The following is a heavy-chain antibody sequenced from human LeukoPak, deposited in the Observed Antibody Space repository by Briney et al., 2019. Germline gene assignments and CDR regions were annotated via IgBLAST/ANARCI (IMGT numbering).Heavy chain of an antibody. CDR2: ISGSGGST. Sequence: GGSLRLSCAASGFTFSSYAMSWVRQALGKGLEWVSAISGSGGSTYYADSVKGRFTISRDNSKNTLYLQMNSLRAEDTAVYYCAKDVAMVVRRGAFDIWGQGTMVTVSS. J-gene: IGHJ3*02. D-gene: IGHD2-21*01. V-gene: IGHV3-23*01. CDR1: GFTFSSYA. CDR3: AKDVAMVVRRGAFDI.